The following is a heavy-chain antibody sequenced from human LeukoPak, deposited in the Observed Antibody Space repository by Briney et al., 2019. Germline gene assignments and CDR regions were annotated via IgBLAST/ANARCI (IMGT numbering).Heavy chain of an antibody. J-gene: IGHJ4*02. V-gene: IGHV3-7*01. D-gene: IGHD4-23*01. Sequence: GGSLRLSCAASGFTFSSYWMSWVRQAPGKGLEWVANIKQDGSEKHYVDSVKGRFTISRDNAKNSVNLQMNSLRAEDTAVYYCDQLRTNDYWGQGTLVTVSS. CDR3: DQLRTNDY. CDR1: GFTFSSYW. CDR2: IKQDGSEK.